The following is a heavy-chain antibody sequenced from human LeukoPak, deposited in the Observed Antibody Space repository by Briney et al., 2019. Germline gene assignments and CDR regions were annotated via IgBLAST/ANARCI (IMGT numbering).Heavy chain of an antibody. D-gene: IGHD6-19*01. Sequence: GGSLRLSCPASGFTFSSHSMNWVRQAPGKGLEWVSSVSSSSSYIYYADSVKGRFTISRDNAKNSLYLQMNSLRAEDTAVYYCAKDSGWYYMDVWGKGTTVTVSS. CDR3: AKDSGWYYMDV. J-gene: IGHJ6*03. V-gene: IGHV3-21*01. CDR1: GFTFSSHS. CDR2: VSSSSSYI.